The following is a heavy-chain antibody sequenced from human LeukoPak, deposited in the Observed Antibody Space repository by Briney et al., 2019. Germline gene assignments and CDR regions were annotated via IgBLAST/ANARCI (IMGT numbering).Heavy chain of an antibody. D-gene: IGHD3-10*01. J-gene: IGHJ4*02. CDR3: ARDYYGSGSYYIIDY. Sequence: SETLSLTCALYGGSFSGYYWSWIRQPPGKGLEWIGEINHSGSTNYNPSLKSRVTISVDTSKNQFSLKLSSVTAADTAVYYCARDYYGSGSYYIIDYCRQGTLVTVSS. CDR2: INHSGST. V-gene: IGHV4-34*01. CDR1: GGSFSGYY.